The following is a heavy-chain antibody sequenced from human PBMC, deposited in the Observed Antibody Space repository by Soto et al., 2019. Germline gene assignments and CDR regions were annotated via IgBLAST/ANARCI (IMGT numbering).Heavy chain of an antibody. Sequence: EVQLVESGGGLVKPGGSLRLSCAASGFTFSTDSMNWVRQAPGKGLEWVSSISGSSSYINYADSLKGRFTISRDNAKNSLYLQMNSLRAEDTAVYYCTTARRGFSYGYFDYWGQGTLVTVSS. CDR2: ISGSSSYI. V-gene: IGHV3-21*01. CDR1: GFTFSTDS. J-gene: IGHJ4*02. D-gene: IGHD5-18*01. CDR3: TTARRGFSYGYFDY.